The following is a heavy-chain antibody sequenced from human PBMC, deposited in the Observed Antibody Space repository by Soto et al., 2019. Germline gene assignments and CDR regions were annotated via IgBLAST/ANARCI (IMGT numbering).Heavy chain of an antibody. J-gene: IGHJ4*02. D-gene: IGHD3-9*01. Sequence: QLQLQESGPGLVKPSEALSLTCSVSGGSISSSSYYWGWIRQPPGKGLEWICSIYYSGSTYYNPSLKSRVTISIDKSKDQFSLKLSSLTAADTAVYYCARLEGLATISYYFDFWGQGTLVTVSA. CDR3: ARLEGLATISYYFDF. CDR2: IYYSGST. V-gene: IGHV4-39*01. CDR1: GGSISSSSYY.